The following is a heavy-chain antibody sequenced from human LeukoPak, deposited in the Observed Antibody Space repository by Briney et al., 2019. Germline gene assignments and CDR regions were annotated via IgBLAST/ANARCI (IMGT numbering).Heavy chain of an antibody. Sequence: SVKVSCKASGGTFSSYAISWERQAPGQGLEWMGGIIPIFGTANYAQKFQGRVTITADESTSTAYMELSSLRSEDTAVYYCARVRIRDDVFDIWGQGTMVTVSS. V-gene: IGHV1-69*13. J-gene: IGHJ3*02. CDR3: ARVRIRDDVFDI. D-gene: IGHD2-21*01. CDR2: IIPIFGTA. CDR1: GGTFSSYA.